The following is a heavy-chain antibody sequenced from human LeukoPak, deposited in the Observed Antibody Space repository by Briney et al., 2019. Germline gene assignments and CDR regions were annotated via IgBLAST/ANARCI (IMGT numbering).Heavy chain of an antibody. CDR2: IYYSGST. V-gene: IGHV4-59*01. Sequence: SETLSLTCTVSGGSISSYYWSWIRQPPGKGLEWIGYIYYSGSTNYNPSLKSRVTISVDTSKNQFSLKLSSVTAADTAVYYCARVGYCGGDCYSWGPYYYYYYMDVWGKGTTVTVSS. CDR1: GGSISSYY. D-gene: IGHD2-21*02. CDR3: ARVGYCGGDCYSWGPYYYYYYMDV. J-gene: IGHJ6*03.